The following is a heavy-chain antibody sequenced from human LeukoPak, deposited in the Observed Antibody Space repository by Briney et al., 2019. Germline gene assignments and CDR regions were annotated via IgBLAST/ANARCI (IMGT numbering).Heavy chain of an antibody. J-gene: IGHJ3*02. CDR1: GYSFTSYW. V-gene: IGHV5-51*01. CDR3: ASPNSGSYDAFDI. D-gene: IGHD1-26*01. Sequence: GESLKISCKGSGYSFTSYWIGWVRQMPGKGLEWMGIIYPGDSDTRYSPSFQGQVIISADKSISTAFLLWSSMKASDNTMYYCASPNSGSYDAFDIWGEGTMVSVSS. CDR2: IYPGDSDT.